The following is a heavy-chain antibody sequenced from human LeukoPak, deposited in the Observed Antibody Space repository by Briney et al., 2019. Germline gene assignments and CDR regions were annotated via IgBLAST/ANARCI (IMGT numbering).Heavy chain of an antibody. Sequence: SETLSLTCTVSGGSIGSYYWSWIRQPPGKGLEWIGYIYYSGSTNYNPSLKSRVTISVDTSKNQFSLKLSSVTAADTAVYYCARLGVVPAAMTFSYYYYMDVWGKGTTVTVSS. CDR3: ARLGVVPAAMTFSYYYYMDV. J-gene: IGHJ6*03. V-gene: IGHV4-59*01. CDR2: IYYSGST. D-gene: IGHD2-2*01. CDR1: GGSIGSYY.